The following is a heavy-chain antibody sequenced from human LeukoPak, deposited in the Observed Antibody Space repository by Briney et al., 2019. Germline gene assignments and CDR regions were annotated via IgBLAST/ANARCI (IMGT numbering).Heavy chain of an antibody. CDR2: ISSGSSYI. V-gene: IGHV3-21*01. J-gene: IGHJ4*02. CDR1: GFTFSSYN. CDR3: ASVAVAGYFDS. Sequence: GGSLRLACAAAGFTFSSYNMNWGSQAPGKGLEWVSSISSGSSYIYYADSVKGRFTISRDNAKNSLYLQMNSLRAEDTAVYYCASVAVAGYFDSWGQGTLVTVSS. D-gene: IGHD6-19*01.